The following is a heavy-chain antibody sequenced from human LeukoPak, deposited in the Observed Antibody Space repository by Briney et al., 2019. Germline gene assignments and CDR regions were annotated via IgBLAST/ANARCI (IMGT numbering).Heavy chain of an antibody. CDR1: GGTFSSYA. J-gene: IGHJ6*03. CDR2: IFPIFGTA. D-gene: IGHD2-15*01. V-gene: IGHV1-69*13. CDR3: ARDLGTRYRSGGSCYYYYMDV. Sequence: SVKVSCKASGGTFSSYAISWVRQAPGQGLEWMGGIFPIFGTANYAQKFQGRVTITADESTSTAYMELSSLRSEDTAVYYCARDLGTRYRSGGSCYYYYMDVWGKGTTVTVSS.